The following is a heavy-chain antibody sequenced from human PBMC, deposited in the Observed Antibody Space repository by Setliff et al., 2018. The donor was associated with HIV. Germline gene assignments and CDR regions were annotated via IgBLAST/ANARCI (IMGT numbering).Heavy chain of an antibody. V-gene: IGHV4-38-2*01. J-gene: IGHJ4*02. CDR1: GYSISSGYY. Sequence: SETLSLTCAVSGYSISSGYYWGWIRQPPGKGLEWIGSIFHSASTTYNPSLKSRVTISIVTSKNQFSLKLTSVTAADTAVYYCARRGAYGYDYFDYWGPGTLVTVSS. CDR3: ARRGAYGYDYFDY. CDR2: IFHSAST. D-gene: IGHD5-12*01.